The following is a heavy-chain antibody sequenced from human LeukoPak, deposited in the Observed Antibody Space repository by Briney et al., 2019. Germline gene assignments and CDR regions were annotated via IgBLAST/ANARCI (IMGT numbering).Heavy chain of an antibody. CDR3: ARDQKSILDPTASFDY. J-gene: IGHJ4*02. Sequence: GGSLRLSCAACGFTFSSYAMQWVRQAPGKGVEGVAVISYEGSNKYYADSVKGRFTISRDNSKNTLHLQMHSLRAEDTAVYYCARDQKSILDPTASFDYRGQGTLVTVS. CDR2: ISYEGSNK. CDR1: GFTFSSYA. V-gene: IGHV3-30-3*01.